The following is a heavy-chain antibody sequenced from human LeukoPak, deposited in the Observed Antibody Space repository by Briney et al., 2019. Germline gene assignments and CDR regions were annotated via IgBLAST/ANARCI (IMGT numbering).Heavy chain of an antibody. D-gene: IGHD3-3*01. V-gene: IGHV6-1*01. J-gene: IGHJ6*03. CDR2: TYYRSKWYN. CDR3: ARAGTVLRFLEWGYYYYYYYMDV. CDR1: GDSVSSNSAA. Sequence: SQTLSLTCAISGDSVSSNSAAWNWIRQSPSRGLEWLGRTYYRSKWYNDYAVFVKSRITINPDTSKNQFSLQLNSVTPEDTAVYYCARAGTVLRFLEWGYYYYYYYMDVWGKGTTVTVSS.